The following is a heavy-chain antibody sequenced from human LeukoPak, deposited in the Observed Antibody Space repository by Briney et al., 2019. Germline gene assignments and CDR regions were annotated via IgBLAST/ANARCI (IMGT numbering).Heavy chain of an antibody. CDR2: ISSSSNYI. CDR3: AKDGSIAVAGKYFDY. CDR1: GFTFSNCT. D-gene: IGHD6-19*01. J-gene: IGHJ4*02. Sequence: PGGSLRLSCAASGFTFSNCTMNWVRQAPGKGLEWVSSISSSSNYIYYADSVKGRFTISRDNAKNSLYLQMNSLRAEDMALYYCAKDGSIAVAGKYFDYWGQGTLVTVSP. V-gene: IGHV3-21*04.